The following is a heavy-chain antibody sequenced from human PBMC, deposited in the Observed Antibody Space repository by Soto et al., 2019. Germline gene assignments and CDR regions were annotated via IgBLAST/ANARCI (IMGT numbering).Heavy chain of an antibody. CDR1: GGSISSGGYY. V-gene: IGHV4-31*03. CDR3: ARSPEATVTAFDY. D-gene: IGHD4-17*01. CDR2: IYYSGST. J-gene: IGHJ4*02. Sequence: QVQLQESGPGLVKPSQTLSLTCTVSGGSISSGGYYWSWIRQHPGKGLEWFGYIYYSGSTYYNPSIKGRVTISVDTSKNQFSLKLSSVTAADTAVYYCARSPEATVTAFDYWGQGTLVTVSS.